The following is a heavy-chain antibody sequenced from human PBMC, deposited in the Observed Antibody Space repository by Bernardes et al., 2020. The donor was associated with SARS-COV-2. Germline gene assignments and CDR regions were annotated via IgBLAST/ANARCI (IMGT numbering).Heavy chain of an antibody. CDR2: NYYSGSP. D-gene: IGHD5-12*01. V-gene: IGHV4-59*01. CDR3: AGGYDFNY. J-gene: IGHJ4*02. Sequence: TLSLTCTVSGGSMSSYFWSWIRQPPGRGLEWIGSNYYSGSPNYNPSLKSRVTISVDTSKNQFSLKLNSETAADAAVYYCAGGYDFNYWGQGTLVTVSS. CDR1: GGSMSSYF.